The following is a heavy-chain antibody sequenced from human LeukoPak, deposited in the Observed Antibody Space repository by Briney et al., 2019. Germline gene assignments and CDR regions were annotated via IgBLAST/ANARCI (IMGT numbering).Heavy chain of an antibody. CDR2: ISPYSAYT. CDR1: GDATNTYG. J-gene: IGHJ6*03. Sequence: ASVKVSCKASGDATNTYGIAWLRQAPGQGLQWIGRISPYSAYTKYADALQGRVTMTTDTSTTTSYMELRSLRSDDTAVYFCANVAKGRYFFYYMDAWGTGTTVTVS. V-gene: IGHV1-18*04. CDR3: ANVAKGRYFFYYMDA.